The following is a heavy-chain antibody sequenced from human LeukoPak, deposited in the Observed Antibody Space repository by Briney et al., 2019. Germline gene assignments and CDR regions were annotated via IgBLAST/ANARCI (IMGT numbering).Heavy chain of an antibody. CDR2: FYPSGST. CDR3: ARPFLRFSSGWHFDY. CDR1: GGSISRGRNY. V-gene: IGHV4-61*02. D-gene: IGHD6-19*01. Sequence: PSETLSLTCTVSGGSISRGRNYWSWIRQPAGKGLEWIGRFYPSGSTNYNPSLKSRVTMSVDTSKNQFSLKLSSVTAADTAIYYCARPFLRFSSGWHFDYWGQGILVTVSS. J-gene: IGHJ4*02.